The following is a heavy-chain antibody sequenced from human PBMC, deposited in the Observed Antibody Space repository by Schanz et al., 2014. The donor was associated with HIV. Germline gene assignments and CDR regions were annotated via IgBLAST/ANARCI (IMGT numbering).Heavy chain of an antibody. CDR3: ALADYYDH. Sequence: QVLLVQSGAEVKKPETSVKVSCKASGYPFENSGFTWVRQPPGQGPEWMGRISVDNDNAVYAQKFRDRVTMTVDSLTSTAYMELKNLTCDDTAVYFCALADYYDHWGQGTLVTVSS. J-gene: IGHJ4*02. CDR1: GYPFENSG. D-gene: IGHD1-1*01. CDR2: ISVDNDNA. V-gene: IGHV1-18*01.